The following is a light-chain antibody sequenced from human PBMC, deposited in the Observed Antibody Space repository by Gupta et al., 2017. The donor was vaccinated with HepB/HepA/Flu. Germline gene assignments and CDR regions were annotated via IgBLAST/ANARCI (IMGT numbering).Light chain of an antibody. CDR2: DAS. V-gene: IGKV1-39*01. J-gene: IGKJ3*01. CDR1: QSISSY. Sequence: DIQITQSPSSLSASVGDRVTITCRASQSISSYLNWYQQKPGKAPKLLIYDASSLQSGVPSRFSGSGSGTDFTLTISSLQPEDFATYYCQQSYSTPFTFGPGTKVDIK. CDR3: QQSYSTPFT.